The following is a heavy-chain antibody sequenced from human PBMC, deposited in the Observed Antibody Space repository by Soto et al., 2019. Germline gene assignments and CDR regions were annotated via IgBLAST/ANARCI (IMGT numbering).Heavy chain of an antibody. CDR2: IIPAFRSA. CDR1: GGTFNKFA. Sequence: ASVKVSCKASGGTFNKFAFSWLRQAPGQGFEWMGGIIPAFRSANYAQRFRGRITITADEYTSTVYLYLNDLRSDDTAVYYCARRYCASDNCPLFYYFVDLWGLGTTVTVSS. J-gene: IGHJ6*02. V-gene: IGHV1-69*13. D-gene: IGHD2-21*02. CDR3: ARRYCASDNCPLFYYFVDL.